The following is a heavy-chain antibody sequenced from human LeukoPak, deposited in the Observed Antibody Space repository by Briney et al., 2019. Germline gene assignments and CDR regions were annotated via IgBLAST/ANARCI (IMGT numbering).Heavy chain of an antibody. CDR2: ISYDGSNK. D-gene: IGHD5-18*01. CDR3: ARDTGDSDTAMVPLFGY. V-gene: IGHV3-30*04. CDR1: GFTFSNYA. Sequence: GGSLRLSCAASGFTFSNYAMHWVRQAPGKGLEWVAVISYDGSNKYYADSVKGRFTISRDNSKNTLYLQMNSLRAEDTAVYYCARDTGDSDTAMVPLFGYWGQGTLVTVSS. J-gene: IGHJ4*02.